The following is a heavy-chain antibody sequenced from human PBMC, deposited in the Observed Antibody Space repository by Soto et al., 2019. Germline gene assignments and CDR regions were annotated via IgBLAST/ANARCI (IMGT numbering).Heavy chain of an antibody. CDR1: GDSVSSNSAA. D-gene: IGHD6-13*01. Sequence: SQTLSLTCVISGDSVSSNSAAWNWIRQSPSRGLEWLGRAYYRSQWYYDSAVSVQSQIIVIPDTSKNQLSLQLNSVTPEDTAVYYCARRGAAAFDYWGQGTLVTVSS. V-gene: IGHV6-1*01. CDR3: ARRGAAAFDY. J-gene: IGHJ4*02. CDR2: AYYRSQWYY.